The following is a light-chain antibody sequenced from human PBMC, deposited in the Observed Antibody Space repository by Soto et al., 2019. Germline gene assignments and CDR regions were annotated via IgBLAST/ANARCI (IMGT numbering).Light chain of an antibody. CDR3: QQTNTFPST. V-gene: IGKV1D-12*01. CDR2: AAS. J-gene: IGKJ5*01. CDR1: QGISSW. Sequence: DIQMTQSPSYLSASVGDRVTITCRASQGISSWLAWYQHNPGKAPKLLIFAASVLQGGVPSRFSGRGSGTDFTLTINGLQPEDFATYYCQQTNTFPSTFGQGTRLDIK.